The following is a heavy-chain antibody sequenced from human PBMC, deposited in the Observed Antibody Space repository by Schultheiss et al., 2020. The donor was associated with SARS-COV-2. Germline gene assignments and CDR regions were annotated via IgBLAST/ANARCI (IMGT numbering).Heavy chain of an antibody. D-gene: IGHD1-26*01. CDR3: AKRRASGALGEGLGP. CDR2: ITDSGGKT. Sequence: GESLKISCEASGFTFSDYAMNWVRQAPGKGLEWVSLITDSGGKTFYADSVKGRFTISRDNSKNTLYLQMNSLRAEVTAIYYCAKRRASGALGEGLGPWGQGTLVTVSS. J-gene: IGHJ5*02. CDR1: GFTFSDYA. V-gene: IGHV3-23*01.